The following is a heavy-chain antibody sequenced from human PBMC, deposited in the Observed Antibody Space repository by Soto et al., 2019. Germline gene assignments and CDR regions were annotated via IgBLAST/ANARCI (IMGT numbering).Heavy chain of an antibody. CDR2: FDPEDGET. J-gene: IGHJ5*02. D-gene: IGHD2-2*01. CDR3: ARVVPGAEAWFGP. V-gene: IGHV1-24*01. CDR1: GYTLTELS. Sequence: ASVKVSCKVSGYTLTELSMHWVRQAPGKGLEWTGGFDPEDGETIYAQKFQGRVTMTEDTSTDTAYMELRSLRSDDTAVYYCARVVPGAEAWFGPWGQGTLVTVSS.